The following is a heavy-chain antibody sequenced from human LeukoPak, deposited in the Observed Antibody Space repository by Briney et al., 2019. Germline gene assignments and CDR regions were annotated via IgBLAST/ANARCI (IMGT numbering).Heavy chain of an antibody. J-gene: IGHJ4*02. CDR1: GYTFTSYY. CDR3: VSFVAAAGKEVDY. D-gene: IGHD6-13*01. Sequence: APVKVSCKASGYTFTSYYIHWVRQAPGQGLEWMGIINPSGGSTTYAQKFRGRVTMTRDTSTSTVYMELSSLRSEDTAVYYCVSFVAAAGKEVDYWGQGTLVTVSS. V-gene: IGHV1-46*01. CDR2: INPSGGST.